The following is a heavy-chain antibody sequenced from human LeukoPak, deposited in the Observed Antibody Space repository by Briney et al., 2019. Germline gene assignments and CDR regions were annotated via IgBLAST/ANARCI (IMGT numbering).Heavy chain of an antibody. D-gene: IGHD3-16*01. V-gene: IGHV4-34*01. CDR3: ARGQRTLTVYYYDYHPLDV. CDR2: INHSGST. J-gene: IGHJ6*02. CDR1: GGSLTGYY. Sequence: PSETLSLTCGVQGGSLTGYYWNWIRRSPGRGLEWLGKINHSGSTTYSPSFERRLTISLVTSKSEVSLRLTSVTAADTAIYYCARGQRTLTVYYYDYHPLDVWGQGTTVTVSS.